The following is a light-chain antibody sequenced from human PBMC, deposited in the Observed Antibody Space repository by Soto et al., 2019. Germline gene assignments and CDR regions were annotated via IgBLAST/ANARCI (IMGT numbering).Light chain of an antibody. V-gene: IGLV4-69*01. J-gene: IGLJ2*01. CDR3: QTWGTGIHVV. CDR2: LNSDGSH. Sequence: QLVLTQSPSASASLGASVKLTCTLSSGHRSYAIAWHQQQPEKGPRFLMKLNSDGSHRKGDGIPDRFSGSSSGAERYLTISSRQSEDEADYYCQTWGTGIHVVLGGGTKLTVL. CDR1: SGHRSYA.